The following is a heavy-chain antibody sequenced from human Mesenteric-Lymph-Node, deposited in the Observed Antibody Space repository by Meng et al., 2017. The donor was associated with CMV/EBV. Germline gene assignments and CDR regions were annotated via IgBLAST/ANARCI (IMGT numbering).Heavy chain of an antibody. V-gene: IGHV3-21*01. D-gene: IGHD1-26*01. J-gene: IGHJ4*02. Sequence: GESLKISCAASGFTFSSYSMNWVRQAPGKGLEWVSSISSSSSCIYYADSVKGRFTISRDNAKNSLYLQMNSLRAEDTAVYYCARVESGPKYYFDYWGQGTLVTVSS. CDR2: ISSSSSCI. CDR1: GFTFSSYS. CDR3: ARVESGPKYYFDY.